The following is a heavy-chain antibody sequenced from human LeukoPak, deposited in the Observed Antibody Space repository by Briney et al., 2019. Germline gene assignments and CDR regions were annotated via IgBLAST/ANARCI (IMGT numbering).Heavy chain of an antibody. CDR3: TRGGELMNY. J-gene: IGHJ4*02. Sequence: SQTLSLTCTVSGGSISSGGYYWTWIRQPAGKGLEWIGRIYTSGSTNYNPSLKSRVTISIDASKNQFSLRLSSVTAADTAVYYCTRGGELMNYWGQGTLVTVSS. CDR2: IYTSGST. D-gene: IGHD1-26*01. CDR1: GGSISSGGYY. V-gene: IGHV4-61*02.